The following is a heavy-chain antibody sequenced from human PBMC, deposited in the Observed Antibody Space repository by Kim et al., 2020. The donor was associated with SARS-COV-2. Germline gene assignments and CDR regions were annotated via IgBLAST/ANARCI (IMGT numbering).Heavy chain of an antibody. CDR3: ARDWLAASSSWYWVPWFDP. Sequence: GGSLRLSCAASGFTFSSYGMHWVRQAPGKGLEWVAVIWYDGSNKYYADSVKGRFTISRDNSKNTLYLQMNSLRAEDTAVYYCARDWLAASSSWYWVPWFDPWGQGTLVTVSS. V-gene: IGHV3-33*01. D-gene: IGHD6-13*01. J-gene: IGHJ5*02. CDR2: IWYDGSNK. CDR1: GFTFSSYG.